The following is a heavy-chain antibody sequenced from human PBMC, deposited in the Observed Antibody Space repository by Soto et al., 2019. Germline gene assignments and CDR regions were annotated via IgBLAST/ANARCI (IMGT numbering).Heavy chain of an antibody. CDR1: GFTFSSYW. CDR2: IKQDGSEK. D-gene: IGHD6-13*01. J-gene: IGHJ4*02. CDR3: AKVQFTAAAGPFDY. V-gene: IGHV3-7*05. Sequence: PGGSLRLSCAASGFTFSSYWMSWVRQAPGKGLEWVANIKQDGSEKYYADSVKGRFTISRDNSKNTLYLQMNSLRAEDTAVYYCAKVQFTAAAGPFDYWGQGTLVTVSS.